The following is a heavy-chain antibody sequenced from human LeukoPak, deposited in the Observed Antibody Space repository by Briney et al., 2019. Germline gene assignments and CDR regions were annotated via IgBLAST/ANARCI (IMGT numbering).Heavy chain of an antibody. CDR1: GFTFDDYA. J-gene: IGHJ5*02. CDR2: ISWNSGNL. V-gene: IGHV3-9*01. Sequence: GGSLRLSCAASGFTFDDYAMHWVRQVPGKGLEWVSGISWNSGNLGYADSVKGRFTISRDNAKNSLYLQMNSLRAEDTAVYYCARDSTAPDDYGDFDPWGQGTLVTVSS. CDR3: ARDSTAPDDYGDFDP. D-gene: IGHD4-17*01.